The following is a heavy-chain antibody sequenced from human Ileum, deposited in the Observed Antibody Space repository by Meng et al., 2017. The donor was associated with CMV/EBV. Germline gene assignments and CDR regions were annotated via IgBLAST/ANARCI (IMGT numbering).Heavy chain of an antibody. V-gene: IGHV3-23*01. CDR2: ISESGRST. CDR3: AKAKSGGSSYDY. Sequence: EVQLLESXXDLVQXGGSLRLPCTASGFTFRSYTMGWVRQAPGKGLAWVSDISESGRSTYYAESVKGRFTISRDSSKNTLYLQMNSLRAEDTALYYCAKAKSGGSSYDYWGQGTLVTVSS. J-gene: IGHJ4*02. D-gene: IGHD1-26*01. CDR1: GFTFRSYT.